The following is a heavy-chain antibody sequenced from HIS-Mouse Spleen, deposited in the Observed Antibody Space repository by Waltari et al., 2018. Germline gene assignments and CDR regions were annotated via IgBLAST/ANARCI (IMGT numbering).Heavy chain of an antibody. CDR3: ARVPSPRDDFWSGYYAFDI. D-gene: IGHD3-3*01. V-gene: IGHV4-38-2*02. CDR2: IYHSGST. J-gene: IGHJ3*02. CDR1: GYSISSGYY. Sequence: QVQLQESGPGLVKPSETLSLTCTVSGYSISSGYYWGWIRQPPGKGLEWIGSIYHSGSTSYNPSLKGRVTISVDTSKNQFSLKLSSVTAADTAVYYCARVPSPRDDFWSGYYAFDIWGQGTMVTVSS.